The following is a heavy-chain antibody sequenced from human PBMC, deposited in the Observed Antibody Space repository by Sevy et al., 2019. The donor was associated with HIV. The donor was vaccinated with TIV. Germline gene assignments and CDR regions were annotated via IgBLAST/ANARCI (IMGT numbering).Heavy chain of an antibody. D-gene: IGHD1-26*01. CDR2: INHSGST. J-gene: IGHJ4*02. CDR1: GGSFSGYY. Sequence: SETLSLTCAVYGGSFSGYYWSWIRQPPGKGLEWIGEINHSGSTNYNPSLKSRVTISVDTPKNQFSLKLSSVTAADTAVYYCARVAGEWELPYDYWGQGTLVTVSS. V-gene: IGHV4-34*01. CDR3: ARVAGEWELPYDY.